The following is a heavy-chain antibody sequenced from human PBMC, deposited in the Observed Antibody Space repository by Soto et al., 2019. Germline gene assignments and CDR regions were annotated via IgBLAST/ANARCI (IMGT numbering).Heavy chain of an antibody. CDR2: IYYSGST. J-gene: IGHJ5*02. D-gene: IGHD5-12*01. Sequence: QVQLQESGPGLVKPSQTLSLTCTVSGGSISSGGYYWSWIRQHPGKGLEWIGYIYYSGSTYYNPSLKSRVTXALDAAXXQFSLKLSSVTAADTAVYYCAREEGGGYDHRWFDPWGQGTLVTVSS. CDR3: AREEGGGYDHRWFDP. CDR1: GGSISSGGYY. V-gene: IGHV4-31*03.